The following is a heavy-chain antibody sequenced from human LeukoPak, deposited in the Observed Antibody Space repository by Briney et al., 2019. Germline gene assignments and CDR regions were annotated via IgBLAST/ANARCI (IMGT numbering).Heavy chain of an antibody. J-gene: IGHJ4*02. CDR2: ISGSGGST. CDR1: GFTFSSYA. D-gene: IGHD1-26*01. CDR3: AKVSSGSYYFDY. V-gene: IGHV3-23*01. Sequence: GGSLRLSCAASGFTFSSYALSWVRQAPGKGLEWVSAISGSGGSTYYADSVKGRFTISRDNSKNTLYLQMNSLRAEDTAVYYCAKVSSGSYYFDYWGQGTLVTVSS.